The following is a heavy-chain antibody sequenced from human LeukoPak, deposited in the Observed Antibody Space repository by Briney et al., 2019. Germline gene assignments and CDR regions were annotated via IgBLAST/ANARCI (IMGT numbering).Heavy chain of an antibody. D-gene: IGHD3-22*01. CDR3: AKQPPGGYYYESSGYYQYFQH. J-gene: IGHJ1*01. V-gene: IGHV3-66*04. CDR1: GFTVSSNY. CDR2: IHSGGST. Sequence: GGSLRLSCTASGFTVSSNYMTWVRQAPGKGLECVSIIHSGGSTNYADSVKGRFTISRDNSKNTLYLQMNSLRAEDTAVYYCAKQPPGGYYYESSGYYQYFQHWGQGTLVTVSS.